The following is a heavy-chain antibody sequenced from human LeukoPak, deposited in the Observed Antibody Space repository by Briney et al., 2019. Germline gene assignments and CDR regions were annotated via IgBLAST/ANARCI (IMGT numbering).Heavy chain of an antibody. D-gene: IGHD3-10*01. V-gene: IGHV1-46*01. CDR2: INPSGGSA. Sequence: ASVKVSCKAPGYSFTSYYMHWVRQAPGQGLEWMGIINPSGGSATYAQKFQGRVTMTRDTSTSTVYMEMSSLRSEDTAVYYCARGLGSGSYYGSWGQGTLVTVSS. J-gene: IGHJ5*02. CDR1: GYSFTSYY. CDR3: ARGLGSGSYYGS.